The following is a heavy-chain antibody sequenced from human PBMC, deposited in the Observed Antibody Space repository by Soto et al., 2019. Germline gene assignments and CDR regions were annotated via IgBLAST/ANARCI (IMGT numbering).Heavy chain of an antibody. Sequence: VQLVESGGGVVQPGRSLRLSCAASGFTFSSFGMNWVRRAPGKGLEWVSLISDSGDTTFHADSVKGRFTISRDNSKNTLYLQMNSLRAEDTAVYYCAKAARTTTLYNFDFWGQGTLVTVSS. CDR2: ISDSGDTT. CDR3: AKAARTTTLYNFDF. V-gene: IGHV3-23*04. D-gene: IGHD1-1*01. J-gene: IGHJ4*02. CDR1: GFTFSSFG.